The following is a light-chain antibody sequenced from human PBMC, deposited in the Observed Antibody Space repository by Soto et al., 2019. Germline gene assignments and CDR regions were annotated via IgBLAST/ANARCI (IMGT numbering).Light chain of an antibody. J-gene: IGLJ1*01. CDR1: ISDVVGYDY. CDR2: EVT. V-gene: IGLV2-8*01. CDR3: SSYTGGNPSYV. Sequence: QSVLTQPPSASGSPGQSFTISCTGTISDVVGYDYVSWYQQHPGKAPKLMIYEVTIRPSGVSDRFSGSKSGNTASLTVSGLQAEDEADYYCSSYTGGNPSYVFGTGTKVTVL.